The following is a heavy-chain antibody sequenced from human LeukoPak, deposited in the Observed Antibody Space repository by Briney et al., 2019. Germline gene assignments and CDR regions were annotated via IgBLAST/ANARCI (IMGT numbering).Heavy chain of an antibody. J-gene: IGHJ4*02. Sequence: GGSLRLSCAASGFTFSTYTMHWVRQAPGKGLEGVAVILYDGSNKYYADSVKGRFTISRDSSMNTLYLQINSVRPDDTAVYYCARDPCGGNCYSFGRYFDYWGQGTLVTVSS. CDR1: GFTFSTYT. V-gene: IGHV3-30*04. CDR2: ILYDGSNK. CDR3: ARDPCGGNCYSFGRYFDY. D-gene: IGHD2-21*02.